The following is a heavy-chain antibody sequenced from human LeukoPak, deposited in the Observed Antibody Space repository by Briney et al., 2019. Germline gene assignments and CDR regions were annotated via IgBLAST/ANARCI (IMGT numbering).Heavy chain of an antibody. V-gene: IGHV3-23*01. J-gene: IGHJ4*02. CDR2: ISGSGVST. Sequence: RPGESLRLSCAAAGFTFSSYAMSWVRQAPGKGLEWVSAISGSGVSTYYADSVKGRFTISRDNAKNSLYLHMSSLRAEDTAVYYCASGFSSSPYFDYWGQGTLVTVSS. D-gene: IGHD6-6*01. CDR1: GFTFSSYA. CDR3: ASGFSSSPYFDY.